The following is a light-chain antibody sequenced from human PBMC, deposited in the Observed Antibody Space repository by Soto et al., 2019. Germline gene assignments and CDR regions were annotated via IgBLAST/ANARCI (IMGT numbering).Light chain of an antibody. CDR2: GAS. CDR3: QQYGASVT. CDR1: QGVSSRY. V-gene: IGKV3-20*01. J-gene: IGKJ3*01. Sequence: EIVLTQSPGTLSLSPGVGATLSCRASQGVSSRYLAWYQHKPGQAPRLLIYGASSRASGIPDRFSGSGSGTDFTLTINRLEPEDFALYYCQQYGASVTFGPGTKVDLK.